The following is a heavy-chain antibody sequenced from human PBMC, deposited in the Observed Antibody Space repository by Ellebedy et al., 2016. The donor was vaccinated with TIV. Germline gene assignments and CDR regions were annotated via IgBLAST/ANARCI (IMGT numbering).Heavy chain of an antibody. D-gene: IGHD4-23*01. Sequence: PGGSLRLSCAASGVTFSPYAMAWVRQAPGKGLEWVSGIVGSGAQKYADSVKGRFTISRDNSKRTVDLQMNGLRAEDTAVYYCARDPVGVGPAFDIWGQGTMVTVSS. V-gene: IGHV3-23*01. CDR3: ARDPVGVGPAFDI. CDR1: GVTFSPYA. CDR2: IVGSGA. J-gene: IGHJ3*02.